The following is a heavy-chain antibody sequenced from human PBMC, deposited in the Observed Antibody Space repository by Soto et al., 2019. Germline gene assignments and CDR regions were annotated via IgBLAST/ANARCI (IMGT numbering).Heavy chain of an antibody. CDR2: ISHDGSNK. Sequence: QVRLVESGGGVVQPGRSLRLSCTASGFSFSSYAIYWFRQPPGKGLEWVAVISHDGSNKHYADSVKGRVTVSRDNSNHSLDLQLNSLRGEDTAMYYCARDMYSSDYFVKWFEPWGQGTLVTVSS. D-gene: IGHD6-19*01. J-gene: IGHJ5*02. CDR1: GFSFSSYA. CDR3: ARDMYSSDYFVKWFEP. V-gene: IGHV3-30*01.